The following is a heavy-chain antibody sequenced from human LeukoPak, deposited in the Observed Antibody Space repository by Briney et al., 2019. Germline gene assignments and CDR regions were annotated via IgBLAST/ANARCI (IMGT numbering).Heavy chain of an antibody. Sequence: ASVKVSCKASGYTFTSYGISWVRQAPGQGLEWMGWISANNGNTNYAQKLQGRVTMTTDTSTSTAYMELRSLRSDDTAVYYCARATYSSSWYDYYYGMDVWGQGTTVTVSS. CDR1: GYTFTSYG. J-gene: IGHJ6*02. CDR2: ISANNGNT. D-gene: IGHD6-13*01. V-gene: IGHV1-18*01. CDR3: ARATYSSSWYDYYYGMDV.